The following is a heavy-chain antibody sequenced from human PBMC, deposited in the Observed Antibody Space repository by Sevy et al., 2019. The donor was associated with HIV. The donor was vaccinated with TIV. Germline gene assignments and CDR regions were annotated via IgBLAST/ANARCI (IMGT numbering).Heavy chain of an antibody. CDR1: GFTFSDHY. J-gene: IGHJ4*02. CDR3: ARDLEFYDSGDYGPAFMPDY. CDR2: ISDSGDTI. V-gene: IGHV3-11*04. Sequence: GGSLRLSCAASGFTFSDHYMTWIRQAPGKGLEWVSSISDSGDTIYYADSVKGRFTISRDIAKNTLHLQMNSLRAEDTAVYYCARDLEFYDSGDYGPAFMPDYWGQGTLVTVSS. D-gene: IGHD4-17*01.